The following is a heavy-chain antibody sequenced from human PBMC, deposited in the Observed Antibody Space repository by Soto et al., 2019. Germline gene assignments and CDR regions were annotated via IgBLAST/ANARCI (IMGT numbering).Heavy chain of an antibody. CDR2: IYPDDSDT. CDR3: ARHGSSSTSNYYYYGMDV. Sequence: PGESLKISCKASGYSFTTYWIGWVRQMPGRGLEWMGIIYPDDSDTRYSPSFQGQVTISADKSISTTYLQWSSLKASDTAMYYCARHGSSSTSNYYYYGMDVWGQGTTVTVYS. V-gene: IGHV5-51*01. D-gene: IGHD3-10*01. J-gene: IGHJ6*02. CDR1: GYSFTTYW.